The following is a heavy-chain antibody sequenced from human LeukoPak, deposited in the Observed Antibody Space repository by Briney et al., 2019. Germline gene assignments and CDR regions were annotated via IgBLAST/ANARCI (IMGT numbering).Heavy chain of an antibody. CDR1: GGSISSGDYY. CDR3: ARGHYYGSGSYYNWFDP. J-gene: IGHJ5*02. D-gene: IGHD3-10*01. Sequence: PSQTLSLTCTVSGGSISSGDYYWNWIRQSPGKGLEWIGYIYVSGSIYHNPSLKSRVTISVDTSKNQFSLKLSSVTVADTAVYYCARGHYYGSGSYYNWFDPWGQGTLVTVSS. V-gene: IGHV4-30-4*01. CDR2: IYVSGSI.